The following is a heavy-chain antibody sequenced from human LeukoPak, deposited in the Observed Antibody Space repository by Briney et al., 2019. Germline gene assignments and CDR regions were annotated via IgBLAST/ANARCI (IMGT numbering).Heavy chain of an antibody. V-gene: IGHV3-21*01. J-gene: IGHJ6*03. CDR1: GFTFSSYS. CDR3: AKEGESRYYYYYMDV. Sequence: GGSLRLSCAASGFTFSSYSMNWVRQAPGKGLEWVSSISSSSSYIYYADSVKGRFTISRDNSKNTLYLQMNSLRAEDTAVYYCAKEGESRYYYYYMDVWGKGTTVTVSS. CDR2: ISSSSSYI.